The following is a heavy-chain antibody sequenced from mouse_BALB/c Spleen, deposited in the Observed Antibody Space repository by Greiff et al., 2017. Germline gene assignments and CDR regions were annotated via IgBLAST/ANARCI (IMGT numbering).Heavy chain of an antibody. CDR1: GYTFTDYE. CDR3: TRGEGFFDY. Sequence: QVQLKESGAELVRPGASVTLSCKASGYTFTDYEMHWVKQTPVHGLEWIGAIDPETGGTAYNQKFKGKATLTADKSSSTAYMELRSLTSEDSAVYYCTRGEGFFDYWGQGTTLTVSS. V-gene: IGHV1-15*01. CDR2: IDPETGGT. J-gene: IGHJ2*01. D-gene: IGHD3-3*01.